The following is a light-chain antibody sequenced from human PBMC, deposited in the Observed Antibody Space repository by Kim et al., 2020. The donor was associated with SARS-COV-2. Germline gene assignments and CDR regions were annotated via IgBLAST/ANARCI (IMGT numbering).Light chain of an antibody. V-gene: IGLV1-51*01. CDR3: GTWDDRLDAGV. CDR2: KDN. J-gene: IGLJ3*02. CDR1: TSNIRNNL. Sequence: QSVLTQPPSVSAAPGQRVTISCSGGTSNIRNNLVSWYQHLPGTAPKVLIYKDNKRPSGVPGRFSASKSGTSATLAITGLQTGDEGDYYCGTWDDRLDAGVIGGGTQLTVL.